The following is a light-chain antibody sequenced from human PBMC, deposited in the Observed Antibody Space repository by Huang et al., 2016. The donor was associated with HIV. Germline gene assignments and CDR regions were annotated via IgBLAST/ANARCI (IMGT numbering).Light chain of an antibody. J-gene: IGKJ1*01. Sequence: VLTQSPGTLSLSPGERATLSCRASQSVSSYYLAWYQQKLGLAPMLLISGTSNRATGIPDRFSGSGSGTDFTLTINNLEPEDSAVYYCQHYGSSPWTFGQGTKVEI. CDR2: GTS. V-gene: IGKV3-20*01. CDR3: QHYGSSPWT. CDR1: QSVSSYY.